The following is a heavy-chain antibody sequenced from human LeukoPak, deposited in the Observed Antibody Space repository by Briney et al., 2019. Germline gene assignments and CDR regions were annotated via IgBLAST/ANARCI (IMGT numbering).Heavy chain of an antibody. V-gene: IGHV3-30*03. CDR3: ARGCGDSTNCYILDF. Sequence: GGSLRLSCAASGFTFSSHGMPWVRQAPGKGLDWVAVISSDGTNEKYEDSVKGRFTISRDNSRNTLFLQMNSLRPEDTAMYHCARGCGDSTNCYILDFWGQGTLVTVSS. CDR2: ISSDGTNE. D-gene: IGHD2-2*01. CDR1: GFTFSSHG. J-gene: IGHJ4*02.